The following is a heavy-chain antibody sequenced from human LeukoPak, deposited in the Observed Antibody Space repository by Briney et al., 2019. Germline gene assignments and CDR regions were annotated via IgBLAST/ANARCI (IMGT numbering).Heavy chain of an antibody. CDR1: GGSISSSRYY. Sequence: SETLSLTCTVSGGSISSSRYYWGWIRQPPGKGREWIGRIYYSGSTYYHPSLKSRVTISVDTSKNQFSLTLSSVTAADTAVYYCARDMIVVVISLYTWFDPWGQGTLVTVSS. CDR3: ARDMIVVVISLYTWFDP. CDR2: IYYSGST. J-gene: IGHJ5*02. V-gene: IGHV4-39*02. D-gene: IGHD3-22*01.